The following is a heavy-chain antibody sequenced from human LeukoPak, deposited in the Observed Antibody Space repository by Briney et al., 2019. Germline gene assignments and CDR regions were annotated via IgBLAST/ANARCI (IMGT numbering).Heavy chain of an antibody. CDR1: GFTFDDYA. Sequence: PGRSLRLSCAASGFTFDDYAMHWVRQVPGKGLEWVSGISWNSGNIDYADSVKGRFTISRDNGKNSLFLQMNSLRAVDTALYYCARDDQLEYWGQGTLVTVSS. J-gene: IGHJ4*02. V-gene: IGHV3-9*01. CDR2: ISWNSGNI. CDR3: ARDDQLEY. D-gene: IGHD2-2*01.